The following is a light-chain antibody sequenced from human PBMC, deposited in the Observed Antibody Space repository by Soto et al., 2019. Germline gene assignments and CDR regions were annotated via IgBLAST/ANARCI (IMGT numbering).Light chain of an antibody. CDR1: QSVSRY. Sequence: EIVLTQSPATLSLSPGERATLSCRASQSVSRYLAWYQHKPGQAPRLLIYDTSNRATGIPARFSGSGSGTDFTLTISRLEPADFALYYCQHYGAAPITFGQGTRLEIK. CDR3: QHYGAAPIT. J-gene: IGKJ5*01. V-gene: IGKV3-11*01. CDR2: DTS.